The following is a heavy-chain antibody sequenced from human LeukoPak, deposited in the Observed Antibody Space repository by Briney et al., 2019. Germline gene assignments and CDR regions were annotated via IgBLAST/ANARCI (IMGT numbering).Heavy chain of an antibody. V-gene: IGHV4-30-2*01. Sequence: SQTLSLTCTVSGGSISSGGYYWSWIRQPPGKGLEWIGYIYHSGSTYYNPSLKSRVTISVDRSKNQFSLKLSSVTAADTAVYYCARIGARSSYFDYWGQGTLVTVSS. CDR1: GGSISSGGYY. D-gene: IGHD1-26*01. J-gene: IGHJ4*02. CDR2: IYHSGST. CDR3: ARIGARSSYFDY.